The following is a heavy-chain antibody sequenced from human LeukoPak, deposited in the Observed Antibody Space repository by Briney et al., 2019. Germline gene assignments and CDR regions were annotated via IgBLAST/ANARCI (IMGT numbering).Heavy chain of an antibody. D-gene: IGHD3-22*01. V-gene: IGHV4-59*01. CDR2: IYYSGST. Sequence: SETLSLTCTVSGGSISSYYWSWIRQPPGKGLEWIGYIYYSGSTNYNPSLKSRVTISVDTSKNQFSLKLSSVTAADTAVYYCARVGRLWDSSGYYEVDYVDYWGQGTLVTVSS. J-gene: IGHJ4*02. CDR1: GGSISSYY. CDR3: ARVGRLWDSSGYYEVDYVDY.